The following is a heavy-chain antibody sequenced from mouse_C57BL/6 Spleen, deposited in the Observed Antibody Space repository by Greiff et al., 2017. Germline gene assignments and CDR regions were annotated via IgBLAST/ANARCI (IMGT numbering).Heavy chain of an antibody. CDR2: IYPGSGST. CDR3: ASYYGSEGYFDY. J-gene: IGHJ2*01. D-gene: IGHD1-1*01. Sequence: VQLQQPGAELVKPGASVKMSCKASGYTFTSYWITWVKQRPGQGLEWIGDIYPGSGSTNYNEKFKSKAKLTVDTSSSTAYMQLSSLTSEDSAVYYCASYYGSEGYFDYWGQGTTLTVSS. V-gene: IGHV1-55*01. CDR1: GYTFTSYW.